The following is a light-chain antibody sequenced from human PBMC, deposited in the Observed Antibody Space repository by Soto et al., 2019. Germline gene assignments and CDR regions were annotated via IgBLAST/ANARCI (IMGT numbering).Light chain of an antibody. V-gene: IGLV1-51*01. Sequence: QSVLTQPPSVSAAPGQQVTISCSRSSSNIRNDYVSWYQQLPGTAPKLLIYDNNKRAAGIPDRFSGSESGTSATLGITGLQTGDEADYYCGRWDSRLSTYVFGTGTKVTVL. J-gene: IGLJ1*01. CDR3: GRWDSRLSTYV. CDR1: SSNIRNDY. CDR2: DNN.